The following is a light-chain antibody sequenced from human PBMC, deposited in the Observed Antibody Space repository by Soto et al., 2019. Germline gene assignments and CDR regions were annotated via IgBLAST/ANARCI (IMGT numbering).Light chain of an antibody. CDR1: NIGSKS. CDR2: DDS. V-gene: IGLV3-21*02. J-gene: IGLJ2*01. Sequence: SYDLTQTSSVSVAPGQTAKITFGGNNIGSKSVHWYQQKAGQAPVLVVHDDSDRPSGIPERFSGSNSANTATLTISRVEAGDEADYYCQVWESSGDQVVFAGGTKVTVL. CDR3: QVWESSGDQVV.